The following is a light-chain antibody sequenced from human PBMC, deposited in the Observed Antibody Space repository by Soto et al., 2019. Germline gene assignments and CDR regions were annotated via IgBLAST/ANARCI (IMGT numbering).Light chain of an antibody. CDR1: QSISSTL. CDR3: QQYGVSPRT. Sequence: EIELTQSPGTLSLSPGERAALSFKSSQSISSTLLAWYQQKTGQAPRLLIYDASNRATGIPDRFSGSGSGTDFSLTISRLEPEDFAVYYCQQYGVSPRTFGQGTKVDIK. J-gene: IGKJ1*01. V-gene: IGKV3-20*01. CDR2: DAS.